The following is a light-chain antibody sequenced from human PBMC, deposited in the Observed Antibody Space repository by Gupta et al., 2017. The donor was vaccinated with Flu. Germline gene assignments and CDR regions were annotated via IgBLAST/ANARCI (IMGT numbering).Light chain of an antibody. CDR2: STS. Sequence: TVTLTCASSTGAVTSDYYANWFQQKPGQAHRLLIYSTSDKSAGPPARFSGSLGGGKAALTLSGVQQEDEAEYYCLRDGGGDKLVFGGGTKLTVL. V-gene: IGLV7-43*01. CDR3: LRDGGGDKLV. J-gene: IGLJ3*02. CDR1: TGAVTSDYY.